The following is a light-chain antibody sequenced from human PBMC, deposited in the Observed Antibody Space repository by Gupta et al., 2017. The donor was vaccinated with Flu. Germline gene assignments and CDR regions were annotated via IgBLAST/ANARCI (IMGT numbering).Light chain of an antibody. CDR3: SSYAGSNTVV. Sequence: SVPISCTGTSNDVGGYNYVSWYQQHPGKAPKLMIYEVTKRPSGVPDRFSGSKSGNTASLTVSGLQAEDAADYYCSSYAGSNTVVFGGGTKLTVL. V-gene: IGLV2-8*01. CDR1: SNDVGGYNY. CDR2: EVT. J-gene: IGLJ2*01.